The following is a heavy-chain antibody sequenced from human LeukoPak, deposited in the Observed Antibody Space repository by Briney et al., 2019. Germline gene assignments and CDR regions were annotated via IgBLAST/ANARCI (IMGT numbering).Heavy chain of an antibody. D-gene: IGHD5-18*01. Sequence: QSSETLSLTCTVSGYSISSGYYWGWIRQPPGKGLEWIGSIYHSGSTYYNPSLKSRVTISVDTSKNQFSLKLSSVTAADTAVYYCARDWYSYEDYYYYMDVWGKGTTVTVSS. V-gene: IGHV4-38-2*02. J-gene: IGHJ6*03. CDR3: ARDWYSYEDYYYYMDV. CDR2: IYHSGST. CDR1: GYSISSGYY.